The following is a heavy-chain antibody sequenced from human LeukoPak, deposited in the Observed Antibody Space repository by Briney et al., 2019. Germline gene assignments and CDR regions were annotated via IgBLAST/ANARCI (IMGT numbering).Heavy chain of an antibody. CDR3: VTLTTAVNQFAFDI. CDR1: GFIFSSYW. Sequence: QPGGSLRLSCAGSGFIFSSYWMHWVRQVPGMGLEWVSRITPEGSRTSYADSVKGRFTISRDNAKATVFLQMNSLRVEDTATYYCVTLTTAVNQFAFDIWGQGTTVIVSS. D-gene: IGHD4-23*01. J-gene: IGHJ3*02. V-gene: IGHV3-74*01. CDR2: ITPEGSRT.